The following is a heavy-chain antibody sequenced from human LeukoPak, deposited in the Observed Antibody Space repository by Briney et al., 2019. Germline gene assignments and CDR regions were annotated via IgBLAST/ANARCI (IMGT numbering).Heavy chain of an antibody. Sequence: ASVKVSCKASGYTFTIYYIHWVRQAPGQGLEWMGLINPSGGSTNYAQKFQGRVTMTRDTSTSTVYMELSSLRSDDTAVYYCARNLVELVLDAFDTWGQGTMVTVSS. CDR2: INPSGGST. J-gene: IGHJ3*02. CDR3: ARNLVELVLDAFDT. V-gene: IGHV1-46*01. D-gene: IGHD5-24*01. CDR1: GYTFTIYY.